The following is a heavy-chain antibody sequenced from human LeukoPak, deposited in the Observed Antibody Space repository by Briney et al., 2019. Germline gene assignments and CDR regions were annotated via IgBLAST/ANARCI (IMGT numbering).Heavy chain of an antibody. CDR1: GFNFNNYY. CDR3: ARDGSGNYFSLDY. J-gene: IGHJ4*02. CDR2: IRHDGSTE. V-gene: IGHV3-7*04. D-gene: IGHD3-10*01. Sequence: PGGSLRLSCVASGFNFNNYYMSWDRQAPGKGLEWVADIRHDGSTEYNVDSVRGRFTISRDNAKNSLFLQMNSLRAEDTAVYYCARDGSGNYFSLDYWGQGTLVTVSS.